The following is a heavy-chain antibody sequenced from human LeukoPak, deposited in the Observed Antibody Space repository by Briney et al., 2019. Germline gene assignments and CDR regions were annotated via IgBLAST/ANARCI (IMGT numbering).Heavy chain of an antibody. J-gene: IGHJ2*01. Sequence: SETLSLTCSVSGGSMFSYYWNWIRQPPGKGLEWIGYIYSNGITKYSPSLRSRGTISFATSRNQFSLRLTSVTAADTAIYYCARRAYYDSSGYHPTSGYFDLWGRGTLVTVSS. D-gene: IGHD3-22*01. CDR3: ARRAYYDSSGYHPTSGYFDL. CDR1: GGSMFSYY. CDR2: IYSNGIT. V-gene: IGHV4-4*08.